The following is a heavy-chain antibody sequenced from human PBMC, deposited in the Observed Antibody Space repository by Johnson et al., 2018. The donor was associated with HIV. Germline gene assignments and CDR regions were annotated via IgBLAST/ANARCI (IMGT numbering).Heavy chain of an antibody. CDR3: AKASYSSSGWGAFDI. CDR1: GFTFSSYG. J-gene: IGHJ3*02. D-gene: IGHD6-6*01. Sequence: VQLVESGGGVVQPGRSLRLSCAASGFTFSSYGMHWVRQAPGKGLEWVAVISYDGSNKYYADSVKGRFTISSDSSKNTLYLQMNSLRAEDTAVYYGAKASYSSSGWGAFDIWGQGTMITVSS. V-gene: IGHV3-30*18. CDR2: ISYDGSNK.